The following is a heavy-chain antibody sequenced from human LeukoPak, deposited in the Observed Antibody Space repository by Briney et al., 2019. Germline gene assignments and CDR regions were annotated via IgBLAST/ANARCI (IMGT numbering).Heavy chain of an antibody. D-gene: IGHD2-15*01. CDR2: INHSGST. CDR1: GGSFSGYY. Sequence: SETLSLTCAVYGGSFSGYYWSWIRQPPGKGLEWIGEINHSGSTNYSPSLKSRVTISVDTSKNQFSLKLSSVTAADTAVYYCARGRYCSGGSCYFDYWGQGTLVTVSS. J-gene: IGHJ4*02. CDR3: ARGRYCSGGSCYFDY. V-gene: IGHV4-34*01.